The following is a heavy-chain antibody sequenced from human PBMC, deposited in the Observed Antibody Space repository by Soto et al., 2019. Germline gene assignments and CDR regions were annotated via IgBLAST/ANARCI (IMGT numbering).Heavy chain of an antibody. V-gene: IGHV4-31*03. CDR1: GGSISSGGYY. CDR3: ARIYSSSWYFFDY. CDR2: IYYSGST. J-gene: IGHJ4*02. Sequence: SETLSLTCTVSGGSISSGGYYWSWIRQHPGKGLEWIGYIYYSGSTYYNPSLKSRVTISVDTSKNQFSLKLSSVTAADTAAYYCARIYSSSWYFFDYWGQGTLVTVSS. D-gene: IGHD6-13*01.